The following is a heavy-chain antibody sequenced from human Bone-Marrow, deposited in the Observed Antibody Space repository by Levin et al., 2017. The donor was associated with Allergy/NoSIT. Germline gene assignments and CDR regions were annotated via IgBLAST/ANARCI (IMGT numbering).Heavy chain of an antibody. J-gene: IGHJ6*02. D-gene: IGHD3-10*01. Sequence: SETLSLTCAVSGGSISDFYWSWIRQAPNKGLEWIGHIYSTGSTKYNPSLRSRVNISVDKSRNQFSLRLSSVTAADAAVYYCARQDTVSTYYLSGMDIWGQGTTVTVSS. CDR1: GGSISDFY. CDR3: ARQDTVSTYYLSGMDI. V-gene: IGHV4-59*08. CDR2: IYSTGST.